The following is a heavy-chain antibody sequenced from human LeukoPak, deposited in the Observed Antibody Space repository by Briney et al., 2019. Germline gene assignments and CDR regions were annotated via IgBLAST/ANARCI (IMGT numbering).Heavy chain of an antibody. CDR1: GFTFSSYA. CDR2: ISYDGSNN. CDR3: ARETLSEMYYFDY. Sequence: GGSLRLSCAASGFTFSSYAMHWVRQAPGKGLEWVAVISYDGSNNYYADSVKGRFTISRDNSKNTLYLQMNSLRAEDTAVYYCARETLSEMYYFDYWGQGTLVTVSS. D-gene: IGHD5-24*01. J-gene: IGHJ4*02. V-gene: IGHV3-30-3*01.